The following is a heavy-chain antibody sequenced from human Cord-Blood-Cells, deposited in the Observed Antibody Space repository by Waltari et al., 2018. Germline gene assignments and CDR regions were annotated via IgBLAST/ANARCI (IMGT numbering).Heavy chain of an antibody. V-gene: IGHV3-30*18. D-gene: IGHD2-15*01. J-gene: IGHJ6*02. CDR1: GFTFSSYG. CDR3: AKDIDANYGMDV. Sequence: QVQLVESGGGVVQPGRSLRLSCVASGFTFSSYGLHRVRQAPGKGLEWVAVISYDGSNKYYADSVKGRFTIARDNSKNTLYLQMNSLRAEDTAVNYCAKDIDANYGMDVWGQGTTVTVSS. CDR2: ISYDGSNK.